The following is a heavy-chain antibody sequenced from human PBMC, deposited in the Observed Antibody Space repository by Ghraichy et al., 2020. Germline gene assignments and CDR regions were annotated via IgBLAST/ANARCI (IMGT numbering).Heavy chain of an antibody. CDR1: GGTFSSYA. V-gene: IGHV1-69*13. D-gene: IGHD2-2*01. Sequence: SVKVSCKASGGTFSSYAISWVRQAPGQGLEWMGGIIPIFGTANYAQKFQGRVTITADESTSTAYMELSSLRSEDTAVYYCAVECSSTSCYRGFDPWGQGTLVTVSS. J-gene: IGHJ5*02. CDR3: AVECSSTSCYRGFDP. CDR2: IIPIFGTA.